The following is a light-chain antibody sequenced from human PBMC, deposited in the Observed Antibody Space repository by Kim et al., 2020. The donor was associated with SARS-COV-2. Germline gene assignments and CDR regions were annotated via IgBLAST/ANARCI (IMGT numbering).Light chain of an antibody. CDR2: GAS. J-gene: IGKJ1*01. V-gene: IGKV3-20*01. CDR1: QSLSTSY. CDR3: QHYGSSPRR. Sequence: SPGERATLSCRASQSLSTSYLAWYQQKPGQSPRLLIYGASTRATGIPVRFSGSGSGTDFTLTISRLEPEDFAVYYCQHYGSSPRRFGQGTKVDIK.